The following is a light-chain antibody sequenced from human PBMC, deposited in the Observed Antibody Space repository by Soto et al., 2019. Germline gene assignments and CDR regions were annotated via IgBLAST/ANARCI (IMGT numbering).Light chain of an antibody. Sequence: ETGTSQSPAAVSVSPGERATLHCRASQSVSSNLAWYQQKPGQAPRLLIYGASTGATAVPARFTASGSGTEFTLTISSLQPDDFATYYCQQYNSYSRTFGQGTKVDIK. CDR2: GAS. CDR1: QSVSSN. J-gene: IGKJ1*01. CDR3: QQYNSYSRT. V-gene: IGKV3-15*01.